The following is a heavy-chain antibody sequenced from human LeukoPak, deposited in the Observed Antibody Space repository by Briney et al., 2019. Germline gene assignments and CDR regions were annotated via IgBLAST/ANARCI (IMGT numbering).Heavy chain of an antibody. J-gene: IGHJ3*02. CDR3: ARPTVTTGVDAFDI. V-gene: IGHV3-7*01. CDR2: INQDGSEK. Sequence: GGSLRLSWAASGFTFSSYWMTWVRQAPGKGLEGVANINQDGSEKYFVDSVRGRFSISRDNAKHSLYLQMNSLRAEDTAVYYCARPTVTTGVDAFDIWGQGTMVTVPS. D-gene: IGHD4-17*01. CDR1: GFTFSSYW.